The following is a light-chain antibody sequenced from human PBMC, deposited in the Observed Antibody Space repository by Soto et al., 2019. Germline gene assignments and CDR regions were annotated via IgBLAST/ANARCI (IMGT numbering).Light chain of an antibody. Sequence: DIQLTQSPSFLSASVGDRLTITCRASQDIRSYLAWYQQKPGKAPNLLIYTVSTWQSGVPSRFSGSRSGTEFTLPISSLQHEDFATYSCQQFNSSPFTFGGGTQVEI. CDR3: QQFNSSPFT. CDR2: TVS. CDR1: QDIRSY. J-gene: IGKJ4*01. V-gene: IGKV1-9*01.